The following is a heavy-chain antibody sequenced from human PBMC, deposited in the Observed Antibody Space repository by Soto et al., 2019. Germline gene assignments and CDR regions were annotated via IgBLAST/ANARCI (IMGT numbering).Heavy chain of an antibody. Sequence: PGGTLRLSCAASGFSFSNAWMSWVRQLPGKGLEWVGHIKSKTDGGTADYAAAVKDRFTISRDDSKNTLYLQMNSLKTEDTAMFYCTTLNYGVDVWGQGTTVTVSS. CDR3: TTLNYGVDV. V-gene: IGHV3-15*01. CDR1: GFSFSNAW. J-gene: IGHJ6*02. CDR2: IKSKTDGGTA.